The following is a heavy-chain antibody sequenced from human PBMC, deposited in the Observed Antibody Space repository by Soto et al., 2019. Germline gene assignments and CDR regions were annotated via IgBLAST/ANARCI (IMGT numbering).Heavy chain of an antibody. J-gene: IGHJ4*02. D-gene: IGHD1-26*01. CDR1: AFPFSSYA. CDR3: AKKYRGTYPFDN. V-gene: IGHV3-23*01. CDR2: IAGSGGDM. Sequence: GGSLRLSCAASAFPFSSYAMAWVRQAPGRGLEWVSSIAGSGGDMSYADSVKGRFTISRDNSKNTLYLQMDSVRAEDTAIYYCAKKYRGTYPFDNWGQGTLVTVSS.